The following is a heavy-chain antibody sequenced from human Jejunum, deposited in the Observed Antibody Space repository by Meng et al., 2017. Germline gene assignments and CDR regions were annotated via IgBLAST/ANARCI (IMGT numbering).Heavy chain of an antibody. D-gene: IGHD2/OR15-2a*01. CDR3: VYGPDY. Sequence: QVQLGEAGGGVVQPGRSLRLSCTASGFTFRSFAMQWVRQAPGKGLEWVAVISYDGSNNYYADSVMGRFTISRDNSKNTLYLEMNSLRPEDTAVYYCVYGPDYWGQGTLVTVSS. V-gene: IGHV3-30*01. J-gene: IGHJ4*02. CDR2: ISYDGSNN. CDR1: GFTFRSFA.